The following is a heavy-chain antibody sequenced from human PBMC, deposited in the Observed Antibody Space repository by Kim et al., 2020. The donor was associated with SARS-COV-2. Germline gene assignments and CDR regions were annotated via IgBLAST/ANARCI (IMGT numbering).Heavy chain of an antibody. Sequence: SETLSLTCTVSGGSVSSGSYSWSWIRQPPGKGLEWIGYIYYSGSTNYNLSLKNRVTISVDTSKNQFSLKLSSVTAGDSAVYYCARDLDTMVRGLGERDGYYYCGMDVWGQGTTGTVSS. CDR1: GGSVSSGSYS. CDR3: ARDLDTMVRGLGERDGYYYCGMDV. CDR2: IYYSGST. V-gene: IGHV4-61*01. J-gene: IGHJ6*02. D-gene: IGHD3-10*01.